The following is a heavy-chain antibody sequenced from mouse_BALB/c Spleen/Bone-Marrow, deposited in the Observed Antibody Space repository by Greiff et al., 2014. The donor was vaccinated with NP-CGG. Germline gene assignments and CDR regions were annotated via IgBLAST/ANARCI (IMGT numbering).Heavy chain of an antibody. J-gene: IGHJ1*01. V-gene: IGHV1-69*01. D-gene: IGHD1-1*01. CDR2: IDTSDSYT. CDR3: ARDYYGRGWYFDD. Sequence: VQLQQSGAELVMPGASVKMSCKASGYTFTDYWMHWVKQRPGQGLEWIGAIDTSDSYTSYNQKFKGKATLTVDESSSTAYMQLSSLTSEDSAVYYCARDYYGRGWYFDDWGAGTTVTVSS. CDR1: GYTFTDYW.